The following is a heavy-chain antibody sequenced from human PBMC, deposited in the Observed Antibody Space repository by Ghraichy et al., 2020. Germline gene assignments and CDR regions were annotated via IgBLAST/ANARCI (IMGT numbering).Heavy chain of an antibody. D-gene: IGHD1-1*01. CDR1: GFTVSSNY. V-gene: IGHV3-53*01. CDR3: ARWRYPDAFDI. J-gene: IGHJ3*02. Sequence: GGSLRLSCAASGFTVSSNYMSWVRQAPGKGLEWVSVIYSGGSTYYADSVKGRFTISRDNSKNTLYLQMNSLRAEDTAVYYCARWRYPDAFDIWGQGTMVTVSS. CDR2: IYSGGST.